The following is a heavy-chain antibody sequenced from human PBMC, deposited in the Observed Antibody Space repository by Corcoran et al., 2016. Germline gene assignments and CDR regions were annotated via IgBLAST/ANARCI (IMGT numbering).Heavy chain of an antibody. D-gene: IGHD6-6*01. CDR2: IIPIFGTA. Sequence: QVQLVQSGAEVKKPGSSVKVSCKASGGTFSSYAISWVRQAPGQGLEWMGGIIPIFGTANYAQKFQGRVTITAGEFTSTAYMELSSLRSEDTAVYYCVREREGDYIAARRRGNYGMDVWGQGTTVTVS. J-gene: IGHJ6*02. CDR3: VREREGDYIAARRRGNYGMDV. CDR1: GGTFSSYA. V-gene: IGHV1-69*01.